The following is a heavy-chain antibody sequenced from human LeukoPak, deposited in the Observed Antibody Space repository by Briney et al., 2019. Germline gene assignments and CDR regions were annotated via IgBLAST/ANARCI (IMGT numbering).Heavy chain of an antibody. Sequence: GSLRLSCAASGFTFSRYWMHWVRQAPGKGLEWVAVISYDGSNKYYADSVKGRFTISRDNSKNTLYLQMNSLRAEDTAVYYCARGRGIQLWLVPTDYWGQGTLVTVSS. CDR3: ARGRGIQLWLVPTDY. CDR2: ISYDGSNK. D-gene: IGHD5-18*01. CDR1: GFTFSRYW. J-gene: IGHJ4*02. V-gene: IGHV3-30-3*01.